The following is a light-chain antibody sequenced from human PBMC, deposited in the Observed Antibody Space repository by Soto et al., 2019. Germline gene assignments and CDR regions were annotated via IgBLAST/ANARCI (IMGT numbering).Light chain of an antibody. CDR2: GAS. CDR1: QSVSSN. Sequence: EIVVTHSPSTLSVSPGGRCTLSCRASQSVSSNLDWYQQKPGQAPRLLIYGASTRATGIPARFSGSGSGTEFTLTISSLQSEDFAVYYCQQYNNWPWTFGHGTKVDIK. V-gene: IGKV3-15*01. CDR3: QQYNNWPWT. J-gene: IGKJ1*01.